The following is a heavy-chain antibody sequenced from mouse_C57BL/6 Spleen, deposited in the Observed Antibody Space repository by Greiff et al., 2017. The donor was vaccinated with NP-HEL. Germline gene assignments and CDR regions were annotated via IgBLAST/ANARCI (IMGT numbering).Heavy chain of an antibody. Sequence: EVQLMESGGGLVKPGGSLNLSCAASGFTFSSYAMSWVRQTPEKRLEWVATISDGGSYTYYPDNVKGRFTISRDNAKNNLYLQMSHLKSEDTAMYYCARDRPKTAQAIFAYWGQGTLVTVSA. J-gene: IGHJ3*01. V-gene: IGHV5-4*01. CDR3: ARDRPKTAQAIFAY. CDR1: GFTFSSYA. D-gene: IGHD3-2*02. CDR2: ISDGGSYT.